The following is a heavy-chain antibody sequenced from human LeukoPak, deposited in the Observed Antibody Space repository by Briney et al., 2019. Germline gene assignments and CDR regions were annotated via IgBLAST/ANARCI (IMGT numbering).Heavy chain of an antibody. CDR2: ISSSGSTI. V-gene: IGHV3-11*01. CDR1: GFTFSDYY. J-gene: IGHJ3*02. D-gene: IGHD3-22*01. Sequence: KPGGSLRLSCAASGFTFSDYYMSWIRQAPGKGLEWVSYISSSGSTIYYADSVEGRFTISRDNAKNSLYLQMNSLRAEDTAVYYCASFPDYYDSSGPYAFDIWGQGTMVTVSS. CDR3: ASFPDYYDSSGPYAFDI.